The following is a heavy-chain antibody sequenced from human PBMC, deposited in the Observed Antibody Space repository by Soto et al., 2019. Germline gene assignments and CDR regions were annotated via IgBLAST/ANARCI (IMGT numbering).Heavy chain of an antibody. J-gene: IGHJ4*02. Sequence: SVKVSCKASGGTFSSYAISWVRQAPGQGLEWMGGIIPIFGTANYAQKFQGRVTITADESTSTAYMELSSLRSEDTAVYYCASIPPGRTAMSWVDYWGQGTLVTSPQ. CDR1: GGTFSSYA. D-gene: IGHD5-18*01. V-gene: IGHV1-69*13. CDR2: IIPIFGTA. CDR3: ASIPPGRTAMSWVDY.